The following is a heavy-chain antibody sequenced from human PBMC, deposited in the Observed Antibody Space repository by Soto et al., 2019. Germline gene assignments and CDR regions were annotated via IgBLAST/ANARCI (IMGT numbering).Heavy chain of an antibody. CDR3: ATLTSHGDYDYYYYCMDV. V-gene: IGHV3-72*01. J-gene: IGHJ6*02. CDR1: GFTFSDHY. D-gene: IGHD4-17*01. CDR2: TRNKANSYTT. Sequence: EVQLVESGGGLVQPGGSLRLSCAASGFTFSDHYMDWVRQAPGKGLEWVGRTRNKANSYTTEYAASVKGRFTISRDDSKNSLYLQMNSLKHEDTAVYYCATLTSHGDYDYYYYCMDVWGQGTTVTVSS.